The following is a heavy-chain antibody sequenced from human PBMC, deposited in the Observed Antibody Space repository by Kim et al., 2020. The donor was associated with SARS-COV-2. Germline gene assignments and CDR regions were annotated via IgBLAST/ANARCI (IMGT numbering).Heavy chain of an antibody. CDR1: GFTFSSYE. D-gene: IGHD5-12*01. J-gene: IGHJ4*02. CDR3: ASKIEMATIAPDY. V-gene: IGHV3-48*03. CDR2: ISSSGSTI. Sequence: GGSLRLSCAASGFTFSSYEMNWVRQAPGKGLEWVSYISSSGSTIYYADSVKGRFTISRDNAKNSLYLQMNSLRAEDTAVYYCASKIEMATIAPDYWGQGTLVTVSS.